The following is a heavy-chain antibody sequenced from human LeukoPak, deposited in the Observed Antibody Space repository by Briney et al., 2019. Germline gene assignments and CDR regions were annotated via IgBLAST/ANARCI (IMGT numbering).Heavy chain of an antibody. V-gene: IGHV3-7*01. CDR1: GFTFSNNR. CDR2: IKQDGSEK. CDR3: AKGMDV. Sequence: GGSLRLSCEGTGFTFSNNRMHWVRQARGKGLGWVANIKQDGSEKYYVESVKGRFTISRDNAKKSVYLQMNSLRTEDTAVYYCAKGMDVWGQGTTVTVSS. J-gene: IGHJ6*02.